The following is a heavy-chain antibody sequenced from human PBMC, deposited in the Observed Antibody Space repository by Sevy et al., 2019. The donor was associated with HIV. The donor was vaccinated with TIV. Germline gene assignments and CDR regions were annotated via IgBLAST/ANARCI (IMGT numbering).Heavy chain of an antibody. Sequence: SETLSLTCTVSGGSISSYYWSWIRQPPGKGLEWIGYIYYSGSTNYNPSLKSRVTISVDTSKNQFSLKLSSVTAADTAVYYCARVVYDDYVWGSYRPEYYFDYWGQGTLVTVSS. CDR1: GGSISSYY. J-gene: IGHJ4*02. CDR3: ARVVYDDYVWGSYRPEYYFDY. D-gene: IGHD3-16*02. CDR2: IYYSGST. V-gene: IGHV4-59*01.